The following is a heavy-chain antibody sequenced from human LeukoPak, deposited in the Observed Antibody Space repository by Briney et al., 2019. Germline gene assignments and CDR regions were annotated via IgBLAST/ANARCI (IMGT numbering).Heavy chain of an antibody. V-gene: IGHV1-8*02. Sequence: ASVKVSCKASGYTFTGYYMHWVRQATGQGLEWMGWMNPNSGNTGYAQKFQGRVTMTRNTSISTAYMELSSLRSEDTAVYYCARGQLGMATYYWGQGTLVTVSS. CDR2: MNPNSGNT. D-gene: IGHD5-24*01. CDR1: GYTFTGYY. CDR3: ARGQLGMATYY. J-gene: IGHJ4*02.